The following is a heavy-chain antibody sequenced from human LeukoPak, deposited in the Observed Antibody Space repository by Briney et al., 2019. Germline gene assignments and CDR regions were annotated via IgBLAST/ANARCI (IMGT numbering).Heavy chain of an antibody. J-gene: IGHJ5*02. CDR3: ARVYYGSGSYPIWFDP. D-gene: IGHD3-10*01. V-gene: IGHV1-18*01. Sequence: GASVKVSCKASGYTFTSYGINWVRQAPGQGLEWMGWISAYNGNTNYAQKFQGRVTMTTDTSTSTAYMELRSLRSDDTAVYYCARVYYGSGSYPIWFDPWGQGTLVTVSS. CDR2: ISAYNGNT. CDR1: GYTFTSYG.